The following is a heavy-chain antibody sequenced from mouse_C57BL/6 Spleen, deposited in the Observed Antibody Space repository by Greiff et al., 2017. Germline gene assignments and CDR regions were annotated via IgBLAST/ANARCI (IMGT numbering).Heavy chain of an antibody. Sequence: VQLVESGAELARPGASVKLSCKASGYTFTSYGISWVKQRTGQGLEWIGEIYPRSGNTYYNEKFKGKATLTADKSSSTAYMELRSLTSEDSAVYFCARGGFYGNYNAMDYWGQGTSVTVSS. CDR1: GYTFTSYG. CDR3: ARGGFYGNYNAMDY. V-gene: IGHV1-81*01. CDR2: IYPRSGNT. J-gene: IGHJ4*01. D-gene: IGHD2-1*01.